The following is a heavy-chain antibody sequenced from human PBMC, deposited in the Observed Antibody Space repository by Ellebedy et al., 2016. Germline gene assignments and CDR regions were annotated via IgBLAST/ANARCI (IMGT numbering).Heavy chain of an antibody. D-gene: IGHD3-9*01. CDR1: GFTFSSYS. J-gene: IGHJ6*03. CDR2: ISSSSSYI. V-gene: IGHV3-21*01. CDR3: AREMRHYDILTGYYYYYYYMDV. Sequence: GGSLRLSXAASGFTFSSYSMNWVRQAPGKGLEWVSSISSSSSYIYYADSVKGRFTISRDNAKNSLYLQMNSLRAEDTAVYYCAREMRHYDILTGYYYYYYYMDVWGKGTTVTVSS.